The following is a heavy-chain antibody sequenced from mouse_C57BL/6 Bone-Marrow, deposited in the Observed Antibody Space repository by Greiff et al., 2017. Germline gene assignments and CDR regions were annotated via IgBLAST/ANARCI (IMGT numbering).Heavy chain of an antibody. Sequence: QVQLQQPGAELVKPGASVKMSCKASGYTFTSYWITWVKQRPGQGLEWIGDIYPTSGRTNYNEKFKSKAILTVDTSSNTAYKQRSSLTSEDSAVFYCARSGPRGRSFDYWGQGTTLTVSS. V-gene: IGHV1-55*01. D-gene: IGHD3-1*01. CDR1: GYTFTSYW. CDR2: IYPTSGRT. J-gene: IGHJ2*01. CDR3: ARSGPRGRSFDY.